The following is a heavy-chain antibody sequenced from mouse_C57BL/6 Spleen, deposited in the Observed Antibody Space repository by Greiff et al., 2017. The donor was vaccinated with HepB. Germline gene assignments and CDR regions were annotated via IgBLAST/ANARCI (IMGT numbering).Heavy chain of an antibody. V-gene: IGHV6-3*01. CDR2: IRLKSDNYAT. J-gene: IGHJ3*01. CDR1: GFTFSNYW. CDR3: TGGGPYYYGSSLAY. Sequence: EVKLMESGGGLVQPGGSMKLSCVASGFTFSNYWMNWVRQSPEKGLEWVAQIRLKSDNYATHYAESVKGRFTISRDDSKSSVYLQMNNLRAEDTGIYYCTGGGPYYYGSSLAYWGQGTLVTVSA. D-gene: IGHD1-1*01.